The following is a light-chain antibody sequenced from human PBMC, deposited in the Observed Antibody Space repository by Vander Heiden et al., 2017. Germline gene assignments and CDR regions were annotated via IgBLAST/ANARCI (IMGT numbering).Light chain of an antibody. CDR1: QSMSSW. V-gene: IGKV1-5*03. J-gene: IGKJ2*01. CDR3: QQYNSYSSVA. CDR2: KAS. Sequence: DIHMTQSPSTLSASVGDRVTLTSRASQSMSSWLAWDQQKPGKAPKLLVYKASSLESGVPSRFSGSGSGTEFTLTISSLQPDDCGTYYCQQYNSYSSVAFGQGTKLEIK.